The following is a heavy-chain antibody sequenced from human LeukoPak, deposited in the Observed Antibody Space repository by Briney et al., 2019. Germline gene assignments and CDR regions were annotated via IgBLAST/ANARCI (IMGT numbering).Heavy chain of an antibody. J-gene: IGHJ3*02. CDR2: INSAGSST. D-gene: IGHD2-21*01. CDR3: ASFRDSDS. Sequence: GGSLRLSCAVSGLTFSNVWMHWVRQAPGQGLVWVSRINSAGSSTVYADPVKGRFTISRDNAKNMLYLQMNSLRAEDTAVCYCASFRDSDSWGQGTMVTVSS. CDR1: GLTFSNVW. V-gene: IGHV3-74*01.